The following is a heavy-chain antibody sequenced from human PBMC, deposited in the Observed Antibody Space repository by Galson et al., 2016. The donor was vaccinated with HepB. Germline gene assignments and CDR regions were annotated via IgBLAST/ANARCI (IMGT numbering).Heavy chain of an antibody. Sequence: ETLSLTCTVSGGSISSSSYYWGWFRQPPGKRLEWIGSNYYVGNTFYNPSLKARVSISVDTSKNQFSLKLTSATVADTAVYYGARHGHSGWYGWFAPWGHGTLVTVST. V-gene: IGHV4-39*01. CDR3: ARHGHSGWYGWFAP. CDR2: NYYVGNT. J-gene: IGHJ5*02. CDR1: GGSISSSSYY. D-gene: IGHD6-19*01.